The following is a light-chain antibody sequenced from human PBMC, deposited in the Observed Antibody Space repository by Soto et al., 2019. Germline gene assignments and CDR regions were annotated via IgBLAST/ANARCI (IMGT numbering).Light chain of an antibody. CDR2: GAS. J-gene: IGKJ1*01. V-gene: IGKV3-20*01. CDR1: QSVSSSY. Sequence: DIALTQSPGPLSLSPGERATLSCRSSQSVSSSYLAWYQQKPGQAPRLIIYGASSRATGIPDRFSGSGSGTDCTLTISRLEPEDVAVYYCQQYGSSPWTFGQGTKVDIK. CDR3: QQYGSSPWT.